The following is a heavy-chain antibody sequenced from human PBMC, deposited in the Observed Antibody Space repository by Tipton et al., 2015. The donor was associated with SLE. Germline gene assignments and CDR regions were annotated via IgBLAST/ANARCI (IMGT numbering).Heavy chain of an antibody. CDR2: ISAYNGNT. V-gene: IGHV1-18*01. Sequence: QLVQSGAEVKKPGASVKVSCKASGYTFTSHGITWVRQAPGQGLEWMGWISAYNGNTKYAQRFQGRVSMTTDTSTSTTYMALRSPRSDDTAIYYCARECSGTGCLDYWGQGTLVTVSS. D-gene: IGHD3-10*02. CDR3: ARECSGTGCLDY. J-gene: IGHJ4*02. CDR1: GYTFTSHG.